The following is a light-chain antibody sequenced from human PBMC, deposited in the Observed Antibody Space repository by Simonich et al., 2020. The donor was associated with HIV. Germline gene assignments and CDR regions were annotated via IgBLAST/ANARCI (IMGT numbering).Light chain of an antibody. J-gene: IGKJ3*01. CDR3: QQFNSYPVT. Sequence: AIQLTQSPSSLSASVGDRVTITCRAGQGISSALAWYQQKPGKAPKLLIDDASSLVSGVPSRFSGSGSGTDFTLTISSLQPEDFATYYCQQFNSYPVTFGPGTKVDIK. V-gene: IGKV1-13*02. CDR1: QGISSA. CDR2: DAS.